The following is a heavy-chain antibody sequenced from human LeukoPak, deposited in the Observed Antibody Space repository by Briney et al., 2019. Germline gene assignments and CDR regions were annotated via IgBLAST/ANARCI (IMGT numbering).Heavy chain of an antibody. CDR1: GGSISSSSYF. CDR2: IFYSGTT. Sequence: SETLSLTCTVSGGSISSSSYFWAWIRQPPGRGLEWIGSIFYSGTTYYNPSTKSRVTISVDTSRNQFSLKLSSVTAADTAVFYCARLVGATGAFDIWGQGTMVTVSS. V-gene: IGHV4-39*01. J-gene: IGHJ3*02. CDR3: ARLVGATGAFDI. D-gene: IGHD2-2*01.